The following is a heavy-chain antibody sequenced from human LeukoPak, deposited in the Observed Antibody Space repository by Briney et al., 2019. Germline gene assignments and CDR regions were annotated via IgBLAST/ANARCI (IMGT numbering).Heavy chain of an antibody. V-gene: IGHV4-59*08. Sequence: PSETLSLTCTVSGGSISGYYWSWIRQPPGKGLEWIGYILYSGSTNYNPSLKSRVTVSIDTSKNQFSLKLSSVTAADTAVYYCARHAIYYGSGSYLNWFDPWGQGTLVTVSS. CDR2: ILYSGST. J-gene: IGHJ5*02. CDR1: GGSISGYY. D-gene: IGHD3-10*01. CDR3: ARHAIYYGSGSYLNWFDP.